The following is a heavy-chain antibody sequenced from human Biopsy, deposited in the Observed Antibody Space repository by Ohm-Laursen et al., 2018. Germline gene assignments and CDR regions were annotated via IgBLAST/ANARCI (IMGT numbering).Heavy chain of an antibody. CDR3: ARASASQYYGVDV. CDR1: GFSFTTVGMR. J-gene: IGHJ6*02. D-gene: IGHD1-26*01. Sequence: TQTLTLTCTFYGFSFTTVGMRVTWIRQAPGKALEWLAHIDWAGDTRYSASLKTRLSISKDTFKDQVVLTMTDIDPVDTATYYCARASASQYYGVDVWGQETSVTVSS. CDR2: IDWAGDT. V-gene: IGHV2-70*04.